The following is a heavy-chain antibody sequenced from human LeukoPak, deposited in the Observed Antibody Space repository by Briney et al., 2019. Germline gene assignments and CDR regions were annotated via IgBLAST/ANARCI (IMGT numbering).Heavy chain of an antibody. D-gene: IGHD1-26*01. V-gene: IGHV3-48*01. CDR1: GSTFSGYN. CDR2: ITFSSSTK. J-gene: IGHJ4*02. CDR3: ARGEDVVGALFDS. Sequence: GGSLRLSCVASGSTFSGYNMNWVRQAPGKGLEWISYITFSSSTKYYADSVKGRFTISRDNSKNTLCLQMNGLRAEDTAVYYCARGEDVVGALFDSWGQGTLVTVSS.